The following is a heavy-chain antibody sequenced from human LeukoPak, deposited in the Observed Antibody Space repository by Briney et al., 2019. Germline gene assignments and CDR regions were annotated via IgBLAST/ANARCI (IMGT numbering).Heavy chain of an antibody. CDR3: ARDKKVRGYDGMDV. Sequence: PSETLSLTCTASGVSISSYYWSWIRQPAGKGLEWIGRIYTSGSTNYNPSLKSRVTMSVDTSKNQFSLKLSSVTAADTAVYYCARDKKVRGYDGMDVWGQGTTVTVSS. J-gene: IGHJ6*02. CDR2: IYTSGST. V-gene: IGHV4-4*07. CDR1: GVSISSYY. D-gene: IGHD3-10*01.